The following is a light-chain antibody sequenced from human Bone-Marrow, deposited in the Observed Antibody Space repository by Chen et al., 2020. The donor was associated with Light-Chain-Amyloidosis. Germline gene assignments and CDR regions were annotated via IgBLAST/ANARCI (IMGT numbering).Light chain of an antibody. Sequence: QSALSQHPSASGSPGQSVTISCTGDSMDVGGYNYVSWYQQFPGKAPNLIIYEVTMRPSGVPDRFSGSKSGNTASLIVSGLQAEDEADYFCTSYSGTYNLVLFGGGTKLTVL. CDR3: TSYSGTYNLVL. V-gene: IGLV2-8*01. CDR1: SMDVGGYNY. CDR2: EVT. J-gene: IGLJ2*01.